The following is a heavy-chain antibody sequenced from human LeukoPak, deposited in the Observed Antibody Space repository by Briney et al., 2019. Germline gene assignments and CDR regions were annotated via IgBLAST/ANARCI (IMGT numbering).Heavy chain of an antibody. D-gene: IGHD4-17*01. CDR3: ARPRDYGDYGDHYYYYMDV. J-gene: IGHJ6*03. V-gene: IGHV1-2*02. CDR1: GYTFTGYY. Sequence: ASVKVSCKASGYTFTGYYMHWVRQAPGQGLEWMGWINPNSGGTNYAQKFQGRVTMTRDTSISTAYMELSRLRSDDTAVYYCARPRDYGDYGDHYYYYMDVWGKGTTVTVSS. CDR2: INPNSGGT.